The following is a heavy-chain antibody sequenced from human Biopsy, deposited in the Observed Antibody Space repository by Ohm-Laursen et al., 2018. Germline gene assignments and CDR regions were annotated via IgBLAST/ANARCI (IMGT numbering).Heavy chain of an antibody. Sequence: ASVKVSCKASGYTFTSYDISWVRQAPGQGLEWMGWISPYNDKTSYPPKLQDRVTMTADASTNTAHMELRSLRSDDTAVYYCARVFCTSTTCYGLLDNWGQGTVVTVSS. V-gene: IGHV1-18*01. CDR1: GYTFTSYD. J-gene: IGHJ4*02. CDR2: ISPYNDKT. D-gene: IGHD2/OR15-2a*01. CDR3: ARVFCTSTTCYGLLDN.